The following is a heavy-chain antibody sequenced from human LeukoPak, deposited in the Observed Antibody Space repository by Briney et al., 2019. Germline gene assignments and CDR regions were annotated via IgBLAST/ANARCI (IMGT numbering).Heavy chain of an antibody. CDR1: GGTFSSYA. Sequence: ASVKVSCKASGGTFSSYAISWVRQAPGQGLEWMGGIIPIFGTANYAQKFQGRVTITTDESTSTAYMELSSLGSEDTAVYYCARSAAGITIFDYWGQGTLVTVSS. D-gene: IGHD6-13*01. J-gene: IGHJ4*02. CDR3: ARSAAGITIFDY. CDR2: IIPIFGTA. V-gene: IGHV1-69*05.